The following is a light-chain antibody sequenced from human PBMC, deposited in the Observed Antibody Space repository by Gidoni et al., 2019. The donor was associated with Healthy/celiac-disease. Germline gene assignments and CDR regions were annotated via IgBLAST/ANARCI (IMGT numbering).Light chain of an antibody. V-gene: IGLV2-14*03. CDR2: DVS. CDR3: SSYTSSSTL. J-gene: IGLJ2*01. CDR1: SSDAGGYNY. Sequence: QSITISCTGTSSDAGGYNYVSWYQQHPGKAPKLMIYDVSNRPSGVSNRFSGSKSGNTASLTISGLQAEDEADYYCSSYTSSSTLFGGGTKLTVL.